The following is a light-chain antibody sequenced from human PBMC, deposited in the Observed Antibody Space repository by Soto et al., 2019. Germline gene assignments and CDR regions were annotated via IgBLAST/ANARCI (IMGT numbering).Light chain of an antibody. V-gene: IGKV1-39*01. CDR1: QSISSY. Sequence: IQMTQSPSSLSASVGDRVTITCRASQSISSYLNWYQQKPGKAPKPLIYAASSLQSGVPSRFSGSGSGTDFTLTISSLQPEDFATYYCQQSYSTPYPFGQGTKLEIK. CDR3: QQSYSTPYP. J-gene: IGKJ2*01. CDR2: AAS.